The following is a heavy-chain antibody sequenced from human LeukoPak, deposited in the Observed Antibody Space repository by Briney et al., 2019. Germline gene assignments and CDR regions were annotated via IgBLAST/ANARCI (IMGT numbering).Heavy chain of an antibody. CDR3: ARGFKRITMIVPRGDAFDI. V-gene: IGHV4-34*01. CDR2: INHSGST. CDR1: GGSFSGYY. J-gene: IGHJ3*02. D-gene: IGHD3-22*01. Sequence: SETLSRTCAVYGGSFSGYYWSWIRQPPGKGLEWIGEINHSGSTNYNPSLKSRVTISVDTSKNQFSLKLSSVTAADTAVYYCARGFKRITMIVPRGDAFDIWGQGTMVTVSS.